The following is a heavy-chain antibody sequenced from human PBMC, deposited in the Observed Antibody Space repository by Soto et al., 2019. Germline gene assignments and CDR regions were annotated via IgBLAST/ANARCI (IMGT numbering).Heavy chain of an antibody. Sequence: SLRLFSAASGFTFSSYAMDWVRQAPGKGLDWGAVISYDGRIKYYAATAKSRFSISRDNSKNTLYLQMNSLRADDTDVYYCSRDLGVVVPAMYGMDVCGQGTKVTVSS. J-gene: IGHJ6*01. CDR3: SRDLGVVVPAMYGMDV. D-gene: IGHD2-2*01. V-gene: IGHV3-30*04. CDR2: ISYDGRIK. CDR1: GFTFSSYA.